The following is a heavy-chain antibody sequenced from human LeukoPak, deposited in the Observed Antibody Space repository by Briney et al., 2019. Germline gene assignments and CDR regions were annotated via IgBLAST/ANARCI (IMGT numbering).Heavy chain of an antibody. V-gene: IGHV1-2*02. J-gene: IGHJ4*02. CDR3: ERDPGDWAYYFDY. CDR1: GYTFTGYY. D-gene: IGHD3/OR15-3a*01. Sequence: ASVKVSCKASGYTFTGYYMHWVRQAPGQGLEWMGWINPNSGGTNYAQKFQGRVTMTRDTSISTAYMELSRLRSDDTAVYYCERDPGDWAYYFDYWGQGTLVTVSS. CDR2: INPNSGGT.